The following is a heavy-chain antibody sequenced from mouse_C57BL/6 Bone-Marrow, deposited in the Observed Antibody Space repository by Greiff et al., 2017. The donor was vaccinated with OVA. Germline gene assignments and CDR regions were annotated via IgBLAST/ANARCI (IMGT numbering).Heavy chain of an antibody. V-gene: IGHV3-1*01. CDR1: GYSITSGYD. CDR3: ARADSPYAMDY. D-gene: IGHD6-1*01. CDR2: ISYSGST. J-gene: IGHJ4*01. Sequence: EVKVEESGPGMVKPSQSLSLTCTVTGYSITSGYDWHWIRHFPGNKLEWMGYISYSGSTNYNPSLKSRISITHDTSKNHFFLNLNSVTTEDTATYYCARADSPYAMDYWGQGTSVTVSS.